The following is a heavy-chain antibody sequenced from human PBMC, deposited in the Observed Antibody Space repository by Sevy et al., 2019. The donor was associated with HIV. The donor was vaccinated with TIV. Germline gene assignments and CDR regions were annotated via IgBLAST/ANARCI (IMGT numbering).Heavy chain of an antibody. J-gene: IGHJ4*02. Sequence: GGSLRLSCAASGFIFSDYYMSWIRLAPGKGLECISYIGSGASTILYADSVKGRFTISRDNAKNSLYLQMNSLRADDTAVYYCAREDWNDVIDYWGQGTLVTVSS. D-gene: IGHD1-1*01. CDR2: IGSGASTI. CDR1: GFIFSDYY. V-gene: IGHV3-11*01. CDR3: AREDWNDVIDY.